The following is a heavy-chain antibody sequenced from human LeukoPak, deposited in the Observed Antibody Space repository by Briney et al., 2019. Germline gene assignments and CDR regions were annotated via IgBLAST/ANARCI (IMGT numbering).Heavy chain of an antibody. J-gene: IGHJ4*02. D-gene: IGHD3-3*01. Sequence: GGSLRLSCEASGFTFSSYWMPWVRQVPGKGLVWVAHINNPGTGTTYADAVKGRFTISRDNAKNTLYLQMNSLRADDTAIYYCARGSGGFDYWGQGTLITVSS. V-gene: IGHV3-74*01. CDR2: INNPGTGT. CDR3: ARGSGGFDY. CDR1: GFTFSSYW.